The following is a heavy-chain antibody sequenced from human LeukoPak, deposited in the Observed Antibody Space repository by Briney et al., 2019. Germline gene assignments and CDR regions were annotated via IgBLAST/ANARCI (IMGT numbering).Heavy chain of an antibody. Sequence: SETLSLTCTVSGGSISSGYYWSWIRQPPGQGLEWIGEINHSGSTNYNPSLKSRVTISVDTSKNQFSLKLSSVTAADTAVYYCARKRITMVRGVIRTPFDYWGQGTLVTVSS. CDR2: INHSGST. J-gene: IGHJ4*02. V-gene: IGHV4-34*01. CDR3: ARKRITMVRGVIRTPFDY. CDR1: GGSISSGYY. D-gene: IGHD3-10*01.